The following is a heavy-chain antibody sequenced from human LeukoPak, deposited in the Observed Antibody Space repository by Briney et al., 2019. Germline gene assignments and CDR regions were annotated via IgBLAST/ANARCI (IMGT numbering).Heavy chain of an antibody. CDR3: ARQFAP. J-gene: IGHJ5*02. CDR2: IYYSGTT. Sequence: SETLSLTCTVSRDSITSTSSYYWSWIRQPPGKGLEWIGLIYYSGTTNYNPSLRSRVTISLDTSKNQVTLNLTAVTAADNSVYYCARQFAPWGQGTLVTVSS. CDR1: RDSITSTSSYY. V-gene: IGHV4-59*08.